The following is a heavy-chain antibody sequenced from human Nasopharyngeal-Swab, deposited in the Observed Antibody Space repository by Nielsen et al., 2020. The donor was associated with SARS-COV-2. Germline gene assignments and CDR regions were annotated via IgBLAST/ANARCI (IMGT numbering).Heavy chain of an antibody. Sequence: GGSLRLSCAASGFTFSSYAMSWVRQAPGKGLEWVSAISGSGGSTYYADSVKGRFTIPRDNSKNTLYLQMNSLRAEDTAVYYCAKAVYSSSLNWFDPWGQGTLVTVSS. CDR2: ISGSGGST. CDR3: AKAVYSSSLNWFDP. CDR1: GFTFSSYA. V-gene: IGHV3-23*01. J-gene: IGHJ5*02. D-gene: IGHD6-13*01.